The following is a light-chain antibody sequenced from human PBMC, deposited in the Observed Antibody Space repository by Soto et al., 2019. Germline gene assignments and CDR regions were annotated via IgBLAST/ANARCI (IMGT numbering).Light chain of an antibody. J-gene: IGKJ1*01. V-gene: IGKV1-5*01. CDR1: HSIERW. Sequence: QMTQSPSTLSASVGDRVTITCRASHSIERWMAWYQQKPGRAPSLLIFDATTLHSGVPARFSGGGSGTEFTLTINGLQPDDFATYYCQQFAKSSTFGQGTKVEIK. CDR2: DAT. CDR3: QQFAKSST.